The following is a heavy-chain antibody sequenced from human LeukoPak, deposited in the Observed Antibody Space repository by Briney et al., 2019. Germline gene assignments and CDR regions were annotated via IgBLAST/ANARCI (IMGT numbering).Heavy chain of an antibody. CDR2: MNLDGREK. CDR3: ARDPGYFTMVHHARNDI. CDR1: GFTFSSYW. J-gene: IGHJ3*02. Sequence: GGSLRLSCAASGFTFSSYWMSWVRQAPGKGLEWVANMNLDGREKYYEDSVKGRFTISRDNAKNSLYLQMNSLRAEDTAVYYCARDPGYFTMVHHARNDIWGQGTMVTVSS. V-gene: IGHV3-7*01. D-gene: IGHD3-10*01.